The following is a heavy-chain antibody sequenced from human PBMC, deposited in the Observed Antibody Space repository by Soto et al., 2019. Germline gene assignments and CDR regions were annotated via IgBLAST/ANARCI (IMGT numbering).Heavy chain of an antibody. J-gene: IGHJ4*02. CDR1: GFTFSSYA. CDR3: AKDPYYDSSGSFDY. D-gene: IGHD3-22*01. Sequence: RRLSCAASGFTFSSYAMSWVRQAPGKGLEWVSAISGSGGSTYYADSVKGRFTISRDNSKNTLYLQMNSLRAEDTAVYYCAKDPYYDSSGSFDYWGQGTLVTVSS. V-gene: IGHV3-23*01. CDR2: ISGSGGST.